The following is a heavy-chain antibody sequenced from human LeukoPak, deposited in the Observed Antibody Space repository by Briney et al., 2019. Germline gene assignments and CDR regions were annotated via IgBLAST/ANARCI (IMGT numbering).Heavy chain of an antibody. CDR3: ASGGHEVVAASWFDP. CDR2: ISAYNGNT. J-gene: IGHJ5*02. CDR1: GYTFTSYG. V-gene: IGHV1-18*01. D-gene: IGHD2-15*01. Sequence: ASVKVSCKASGYTFTSYGISWVRQAPGQGLEWMGWISAYNGNTNYAQKLQGRVTMTTDTSTSTAYMELRSLRSDDTAVYYCASGGHEVVAASWFDPWGQGTLVPVSS.